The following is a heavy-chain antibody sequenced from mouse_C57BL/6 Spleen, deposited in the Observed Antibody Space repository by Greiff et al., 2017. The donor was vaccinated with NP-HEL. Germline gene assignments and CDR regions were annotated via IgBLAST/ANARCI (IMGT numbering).Heavy chain of an antibody. Sequence: ESGPGLVKPSQFLSLTCSVTGYSITSGYYWNWIRQFPGNKLEWMGYISYDGSNNYNPSLKNRISITRDTSKNQFFLKLNSVTTEDTATYYCARDTTVVALYYYAMDYWGQGTSVTVSS. V-gene: IGHV3-6*01. CDR3: ARDTTVVALYYYAMDY. CDR2: ISYDGSN. CDR1: GYSITSGYY. J-gene: IGHJ4*01. D-gene: IGHD1-1*01.